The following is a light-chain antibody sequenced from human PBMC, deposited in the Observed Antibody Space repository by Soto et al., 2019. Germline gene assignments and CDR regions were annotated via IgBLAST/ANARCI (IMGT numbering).Light chain of an antibody. CDR3: QQSYSAPET. CDR1: QTISSY. V-gene: IGKV1-39*01. Sequence: DIQMTQSPSSLSASVGDRVTITCRASQTISSYLNWYQQKHGNAHKLLIYAASTLQRGVPSRFSGRGSGTDFTLTISSLQPEELATYNCQQSYSAPETFGQGTKVQIK. CDR2: AAS. J-gene: IGKJ1*01.